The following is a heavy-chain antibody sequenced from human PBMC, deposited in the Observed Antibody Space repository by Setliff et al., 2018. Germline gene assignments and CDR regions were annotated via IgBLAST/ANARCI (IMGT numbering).Heavy chain of an antibody. Sequence: LSETLSLTCVVSGAFLNSADYYWGWIRQPPGKGLEWIGTLYFGGSTHYNPSLKSRVTISVDTSKNQFSLNLSSLTAADTAVYFCARSDWDSSGYYYFDYWGQGTLVTVSS. J-gene: IGHJ4*02. CDR3: ARSDWDSSGYYYFDY. CDR1: GAFLNSADYY. V-gene: IGHV4-39*07. D-gene: IGHD3-22*01. CDR2: LYFGGST.